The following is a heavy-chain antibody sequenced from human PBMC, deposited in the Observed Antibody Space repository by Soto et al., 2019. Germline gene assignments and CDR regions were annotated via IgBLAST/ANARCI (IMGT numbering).Heavy chain of an antibody. D-gene: IGHD3-9*01. CDR1: GCSISSGGFY. Sequence: SETLSLTCTVSGCSISSGGFYWSWVRQHPGKGLEWIGYSYYSGRTYYNPSLKSRVTISVDTSKNQFSLILSSVTAADTAVYYCARVRDDGLAHFDFWGQGTLVTVSS. CDR2: SYYSGRT. CDR3: ARVRDDGLAHFDF. J-gene: IGHJ4*02. V-gene: IGHV4-31*03.